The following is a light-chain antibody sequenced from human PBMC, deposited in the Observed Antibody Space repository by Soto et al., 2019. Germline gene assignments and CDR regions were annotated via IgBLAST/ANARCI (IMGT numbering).Light chain of an antibody. V-gene: IGLV2-14*03. CDR1: SRDVGGYNY. Sequence: QSALTQTGSVSGAPGQSITISCTGTSRDVGGYNYVSWYQQHPGKAPKFMIYDVSNRPSGVSNRFSGSKSGNTASLTISGLQAEDEADYYCSSYTTSNTRQIVFGTGTNVTVL. CDR3: SSYTTSNTRQIV. J-gene: IGLJ1*01. CDR2: DVS.